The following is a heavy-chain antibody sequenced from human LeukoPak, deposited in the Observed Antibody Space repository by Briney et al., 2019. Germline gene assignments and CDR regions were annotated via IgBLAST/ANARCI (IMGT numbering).Heavy chain of an antibody. CDR2: IWYDGSNK. J-gene: IGHJ6*02. D-gene: IGHD6-19*01. CDR1: GFTFSSYG. CDR3: AKDPWSGWYVGYYYYYGMDV. V-gene: IGHV3-33*06. Sequence: TGGSLRLSCAASGFTFSSYGMHWVRQAPGKGLEWVAVIWYDGSNKYYADSVKGRFTISRDNSKNTLYLQMNSLRAEDTAVYYCAKDPWSGWYVGYYYYYGMDVWGQGTTVTVSS.